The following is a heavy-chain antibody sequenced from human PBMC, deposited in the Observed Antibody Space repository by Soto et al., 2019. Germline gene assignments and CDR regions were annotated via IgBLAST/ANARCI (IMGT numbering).Heavy chain of an antibody. J-gene: IGHJ6*02. CDR2: ISAYNGNT. Sequence: ASVKVSCKASGYTFTGYGISWVRQAPGQGLEWMGWISAYNGNTNYAQKLQGRVTMTTDTSTSTAYMELRSLRSDDTVVYYCASLSSSFYYYYGMDVWGQGTTVTV. CDR3: ASLSSSFYYYYGMDV. CDR1: GYTFTGYG. V-gene: IGHV1-18*01. D-gene: IGHD6-6*01.